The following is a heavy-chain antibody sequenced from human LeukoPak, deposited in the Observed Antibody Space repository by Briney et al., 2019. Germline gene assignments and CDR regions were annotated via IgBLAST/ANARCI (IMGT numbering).Heavy chain of an antibody. CDR3: ARGSGYPAGNWFDP. V-gene: IGHV3-30*04. Sequence: PGGSLRLSCAASGFTFSSYAMHWVRQAPGKGLEWVAAISYDGSNKYYADSVKGRFTISRDNSKNTLYLQMNSLRAEDTAVYYCARGSGYPAGNWFDPWGQGTLVTVSS. CDR2: ISYDGSNK. D-gene: IGHD3-3*01. CDR1: GFTFSSYA. J-gene: IGHJ5*02.